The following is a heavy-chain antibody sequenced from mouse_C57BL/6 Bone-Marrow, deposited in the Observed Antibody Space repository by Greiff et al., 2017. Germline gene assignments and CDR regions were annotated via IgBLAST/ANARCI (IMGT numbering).Heavy chain of an antibody. CDR1: GYTFPSSG. Sequence: QVQLQQSGAELARPGASVKLSCKASGYTFPSSGIRWVKQRTGQGLEWIGEIYPRRGNTYSNEKFKGTATLTADKSSSTAYMELRSLTSEYSAVYFCAAIYYYGSSYYYAMDDWGQGTSVTVAS. CDR3: AAIYYYGSSYYYAMDD. V-gene: IGHV1-81*01. D-gene: IGHD1-1*01. CDR2: IYPRRGNT. J-gene: IGHJ4*01.